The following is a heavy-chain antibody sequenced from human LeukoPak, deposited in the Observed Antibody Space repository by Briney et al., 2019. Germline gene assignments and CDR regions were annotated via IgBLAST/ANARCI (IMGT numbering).Heavy chain of an antibody. J-gene: IGHJ3*02. D-gene: IGHD4-17*01. Sequence: KPGGSLRLSCAASGFTFSSYSMNWVRQAPGKGLEGVSYISSSSSYIYYADSVKGRFTISRDNAKNSLYLQMNSLRAEDTAVYYCAREVTTPSPGAFDTWGQGTMVTVSS. CDR3: AREVTTPSPGAFDT. CDR1: GFTFSSYS. V-gene: IGHV3-21*01. CDR2: ISSSSSYI.